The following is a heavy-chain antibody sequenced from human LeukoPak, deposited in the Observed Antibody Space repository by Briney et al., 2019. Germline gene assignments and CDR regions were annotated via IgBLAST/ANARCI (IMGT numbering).Heavy chain of an antibody. CDR1: GFTFSSYS. V-gene: IGHV3-30*03. CDR2: MSYDGNNK. D-gene: IGHD4-17*01. Sequence: GGSLRLSCAASGFTFSSYSMNGVRQAPGKGLEWVAVMSYDGNNKYYVDSVKGRFTISRDNSKNTLYLQMTSLRPEDTAVYYCARDDGDLPDYWGQGTLVTVFS. J-gene: IGHJ4*02. CDR3: ARDDGDLPDY.